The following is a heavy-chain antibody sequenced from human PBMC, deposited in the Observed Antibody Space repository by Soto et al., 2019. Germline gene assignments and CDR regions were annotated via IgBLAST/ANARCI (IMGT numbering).Heavy chain of an antibody. Sequence: PSETLSLTCAVSGGSISSSNWWSWVRQAPGKGLEWVANIKQDGSEKYYVDSVKGRFTISRDNAKNSLYLQMNSLRAEDTAVYYCARERKYYYDSSGYHDAFDIWGQGTMVTVSS. D-gene: IGHD3-22*01. CDR3: ARERKYYYDSSGYHDAFDI. V-gene: IGHV3-7*01. CDR2: IKQDGSEK. CDR1: GGSISSSNW. J-gene: IGHJ3*02.